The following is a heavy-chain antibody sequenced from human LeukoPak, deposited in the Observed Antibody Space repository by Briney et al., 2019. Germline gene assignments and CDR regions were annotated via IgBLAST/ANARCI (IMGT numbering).Heavy chain of an antibody. V-gene: IGHV1-8*01. CDR2: MNPNSGNT. Sequence: ASVKVSCKASGYTFTSYDINWVRQATGQGLEWMGWMNPNSGNTGYAQKFQGRVTMTRNTSISTAYMELSSLRFEDTAVYYCAREISHAEDAFDIWGQGTMVTVSS. CDR1: GYTFTSYD. J-gene: IGHJ3*02. CDR3: AREISHAEDAFDI.